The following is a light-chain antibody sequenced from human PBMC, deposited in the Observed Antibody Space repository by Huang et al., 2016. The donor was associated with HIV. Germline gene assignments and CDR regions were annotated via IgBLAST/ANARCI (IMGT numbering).Light chain of an antibody. J-gene: IGKJ3*01. CDR3: QQYSKYPFT. CDR1: QDISSY. Sequence: DIQMTQSPSSLSASVGDRVTITCRASQDISSYLVWYQHKAGMAPKSLIFFASTLQTGVPSRFSGSGSATDFTLTINNLQPDDFATYYCQQYSKYPFTFGPGPLWMSN. V-gene: IGKV1-16*01. CDR2: FAS.